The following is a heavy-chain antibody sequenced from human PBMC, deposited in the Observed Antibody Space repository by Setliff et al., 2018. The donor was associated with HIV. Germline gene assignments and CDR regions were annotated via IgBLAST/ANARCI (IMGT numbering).Heavy chain of an antibody. D-gene: IGHD3-22*01. J-gene: IGHJ4*02. CDR2: IYHSGGT. V-gene: IGHV4-38-2*02. CDR3: ARDFVHLTNYYDSDRYVY. Sequence: SETLSLTCAVSGYSISSGYYWGWIRQPPGKGLQWIGSIYHSGGTYYNPSLKSRVTMSVDTSKNQFSLKLTSVTAADTAVYYCARDFVHLTNYYDSDRYVYWGQGTLVTVS. CDR1: GYSISSGYY.